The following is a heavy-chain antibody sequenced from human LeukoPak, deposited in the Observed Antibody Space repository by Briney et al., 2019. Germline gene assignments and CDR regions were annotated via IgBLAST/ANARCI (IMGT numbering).Heavy chain of an antibody. CDR2: IYYSGST. J-gene: IGHJ4*02. V-gene: IGHV4-59*01. D-gene: IGHD1-26*01. Sequence: SETLSLTCSVSGGSISSYYWSWIRQPPGQGLEWIGYIYYSGSTNYNPSLKSRVTIAVDTSKNQFSLKLSSVTAADTAVYYCASVAGGSYLLDYWGQGTLVTVSS. CDR3: ASVAGGSYLLDY. CDR1: GGSISSYY.